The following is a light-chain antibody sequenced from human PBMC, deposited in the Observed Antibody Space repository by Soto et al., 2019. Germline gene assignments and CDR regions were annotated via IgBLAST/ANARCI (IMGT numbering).Light chain of an antibody. CDR2: DAS. Sequence: EIVLTQSPATLSLSPGERATLSCRASQSVISYLAWYQQKPGQASRLLIYDASNRATGIPARFSGSGSGTDFNLTISSLETEDFAVYYCQQRSNWPPGFTFGPGTKGDIK. CDR1: QSVISY. V-gene: IGKV3-11*01. J-gene: IGKJ3*01. CDR3: QQRSNWPPGFT.